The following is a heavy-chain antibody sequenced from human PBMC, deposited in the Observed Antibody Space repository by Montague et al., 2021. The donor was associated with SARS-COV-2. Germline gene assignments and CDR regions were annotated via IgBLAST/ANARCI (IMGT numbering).Heavy chain of an antibody. CDR3: ARGRRILLWFGELLSGGDYYGMDV. V-gene: IGHV4-34*01. D-gene: IGHD3-10*01. CDR1: GGSLSGYY. CDR2: INRSGST. Sequence: SETLSLTCAVYGGSLSGYYWSWVRQPPGKGLEWIGEINRSGSTNYNPSLKSRVTISVDTSKNQFSLKLSSVTAADTAVYYCARGRRILLWFGELLSGGDYYGMDVWGQGTTVTVSS. J-gene: IGHJ6*02.